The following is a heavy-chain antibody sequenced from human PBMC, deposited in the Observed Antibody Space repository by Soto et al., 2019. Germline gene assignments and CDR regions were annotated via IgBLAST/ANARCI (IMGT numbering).Heavy chain of an antibody. CDR1: GGSVSSGSYY. Sequence: SETLSLTCTVSGGSVSSGSYYWSWIRQPPGKGLEWIGYIYYSGSTNYNPSLKSRVTISVDTSKNQFSLKLSSVTAADTAVYYCARDPTRVLFSLNYYYGMDVWGQGTTVTVSS. V-gene: IGHV4-61*01. D-gene: IGHD2-21*01. CDR3: ARDPTRVLFSLNYYYGMDV. J-gene: IGHJ6*02. CDR2: IYYSGST.